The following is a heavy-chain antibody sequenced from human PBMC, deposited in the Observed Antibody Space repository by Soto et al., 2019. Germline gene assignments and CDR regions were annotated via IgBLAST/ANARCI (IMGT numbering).Heavy chain of an antibody. CDR2: IWNDGNGY. V-gene: IGHV3-33*01. J-gene: IGHJ6*02. CDR1: GFTFNNYG. CDR3: ARWQISPPTRGAASARGGMDV. Sequence: QVQLVESGGGVVQPGRSLKLSCAASGFTFNNYGMHWVRQAPGKGLEWVAVIWNDGNGYYYANSVKGRFTISRDNSKNTLYLQMSSLRVEDTAVYYCARWQISPPTRGAASARGGMDVWGQGTTVTVSS. D-gene: IGHD6-13*01.